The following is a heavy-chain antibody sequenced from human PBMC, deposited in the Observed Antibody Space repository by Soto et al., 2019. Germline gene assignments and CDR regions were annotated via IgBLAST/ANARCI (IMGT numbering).Heavy chain of an antibody. V-gene: IGHV5-51*01. CDR2: IYPGDAHT. D-gene: IGHD3-10*01. Sequence: GESLKISCRGSGYGFISYWIGWVGQMPGKGLEWMGIIYPGDAHTRYSPSFQGQVTISADKPISTAYLQWSSLTASDTAMYYCARLPTGRTDTDHGMDVWGQGTAVTVSS. CDR3: ARLPTGRTDTDHGMDV. J-gene: IGHJ6*02. CDR1: GYGFISYW.